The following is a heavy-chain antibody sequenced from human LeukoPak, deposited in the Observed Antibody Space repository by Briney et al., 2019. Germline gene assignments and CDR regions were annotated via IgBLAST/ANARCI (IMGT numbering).Heavy chain of an antibody. Sequence: PGGSLRLSCAASGFTFSDYYMSWIRQAPGKGLGWVSYISSSGSTIYYADSVKGRFTISRDNAKNSLYLQMNSLRAEDTAVYYCARDVRSANWFDPWGQGTLVTVSS. CDR3: ARDVRSANWFDP. CDR1: GFTFSDYY. V-gene: IGHV3-11*04. J-gene: IGHJ5*02. CDR2: ISSSGSTI.